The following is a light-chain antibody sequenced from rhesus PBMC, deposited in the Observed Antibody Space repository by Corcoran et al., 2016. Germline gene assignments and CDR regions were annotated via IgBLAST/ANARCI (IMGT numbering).Light chain of an antibody. V-gene: IGKV3-42*03. CDR3: QQYTTWPHS. CDR2: DAS. J-gene: IGKJ2*01. CDR1: QSVSSS. Sequence: EIVLTQSPATLSLSPGERATLSCRASQSVSSSLAWYQPKPGQVPRLLIYDASSRATAIPDRFSGSGSGTDFTLTISSLEPEDFAVYYCQQYTTWPHSFGQGAKVEIK.